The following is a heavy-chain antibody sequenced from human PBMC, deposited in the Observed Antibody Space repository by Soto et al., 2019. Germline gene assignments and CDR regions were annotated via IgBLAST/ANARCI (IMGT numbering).Heavy chain of an antibody. Sequence: SETLSLTCTVSGASITGSSYWSWIRQPAGKGLEWIGRFSLSGTTNYNPSLRGRVTMSADVSKNQFSLRLTSVTAADTALYYCARGMKKLGEPAWYYFDSWGQGTLVTVSS. J-gene: IGHJ4*02. CDR3: ARGMKKLGEPAWYYFDS. V-gene: IGHV4-4*07. CDR1: GASITGSSY. D-gene: IGHD2-21*01. CDR2: FSLSGTT.